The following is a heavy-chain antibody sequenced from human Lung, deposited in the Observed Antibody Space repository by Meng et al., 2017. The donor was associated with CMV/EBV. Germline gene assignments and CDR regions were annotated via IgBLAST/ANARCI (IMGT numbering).Heavy chain of an antibody. V-gene: IGHV1-2*04. CDR1: GYSFIDYY. CDR2: ISPSSGDT. J-gene: IGHJ4*02. CDR3: ARGFVKTPWKALDH. Sequence: QVDLVQSGAEVKKPGASVKLSCKASGYSFIDYYIHWVRQAPGQGLEWMGWISPSSGDTNYAQKFQGWVTMTRDTSIRTAYMELGSLRSDDTAVYYCARGFVKTPWKALDHWGQGALVTVSS. D-gene: IGHD4-23*01.